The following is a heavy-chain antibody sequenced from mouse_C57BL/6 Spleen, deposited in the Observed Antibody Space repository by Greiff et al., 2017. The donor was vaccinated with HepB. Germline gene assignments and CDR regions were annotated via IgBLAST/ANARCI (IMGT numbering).Heavy chain of an antibody. V-gene: IGHV1-55*01. CDR1: GYTFTSYW. CDR3: ANIYYRGGGAMDY. J-gene: IGHJ4*01. CDR2: IYPGSGST. Sequence: QVQLQQPGAELVKPGASVKMSCKASGYTFTSYWITWVKQRPGQGLEWIGDIYPGSGSTNYNEKFKSKATLTVDTSSSTAYMQLSSLTSEDSAVYYCANIYYRGGGAMDYWGQGTSVTVSS. D-gene: IGHD2-1*01.